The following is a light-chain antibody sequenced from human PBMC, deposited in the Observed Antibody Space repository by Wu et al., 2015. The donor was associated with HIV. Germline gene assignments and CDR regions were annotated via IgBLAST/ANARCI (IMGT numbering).Light chain of an antibody. J-gene: IGKJ5*01. CDR1: RSVSSA. Sequence: EIVLTQSPAALSISPGERASLSCRASRSVSSAVAWYQQKPGQAPRLLIFDASTRATGIPARFTGGGSVRDYILTISSLEPEDSAVYYCQQHADWPLTFGQGTRLEIK. V-gene: IGKV3-11*02. CDR2: DAS. CDR3: QQHADWPLT.